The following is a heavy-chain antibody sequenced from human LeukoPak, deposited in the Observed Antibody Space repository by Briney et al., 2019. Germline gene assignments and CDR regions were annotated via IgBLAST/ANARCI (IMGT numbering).Heavy chain of an antibody. CDR1: GGSVSTASYS. Sequence: SETLSLTCTVSGGSVSTASYSWTWIRQHPGKGLEWIGYIYYSGSTYYNPSLKSRVTISVDTSKNQFSLKLSSVTAADTAVYYCASPAGLLWGQGTLVTVSS. CDR3: ASPAGLL. V-gene: IGHV4-31*03. CDR2: IYYSGST. D-gene: IGHD2-2*01. J-gene: IGHJ4*02.